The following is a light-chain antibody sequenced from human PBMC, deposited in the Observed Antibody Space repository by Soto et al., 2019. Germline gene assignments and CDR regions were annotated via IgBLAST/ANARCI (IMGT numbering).Light chain of an antibody. CDR1: QSIAYY. J-gene: IGKJ2*01. CDR2: AAS. Sequence: DIQMTHSPSSLSASVGDRVTITCRASQSIAYYVNWFQQKPGKAPTSLIYAASSLQSGVPSRFSGSGSGTDFTLTISSLQPEDFATYYCQQISNSPMYTLGQGT. V-gene: IGKV1-39*01. CDR3: QQISNSPMYT.